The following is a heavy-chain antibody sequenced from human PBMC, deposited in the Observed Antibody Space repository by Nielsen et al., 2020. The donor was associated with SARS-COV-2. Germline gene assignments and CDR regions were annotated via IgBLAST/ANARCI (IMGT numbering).Heavy chain of an antibody. V-gene: IGHV1-2*06. CDR3: ARARATIFGLVMSYGMDV. Sequence: ASVKVSCKASGYTVTDYYIRWVRKAPGQGLEWMGLINPYSGGTIYAQKFQGTFTMTRDASISTVYMELTSDDTAVYYCARARATIFGLVMSYGMDVWGQETTVAVSS. J-gene: IGHJ6*02. CDR2: INPYSGGT. CDR1: GYTVTDYY. D-gene: IGHD3/OR15-3a*01.